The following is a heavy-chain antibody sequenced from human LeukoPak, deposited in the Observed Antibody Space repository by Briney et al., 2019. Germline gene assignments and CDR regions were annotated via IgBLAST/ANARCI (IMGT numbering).Heavy chain of an antibody. CDR3: ARGYYYGSGLFDY. J-gene: IGHJ4*02. V-gene: IGHV4-34*01. CDR1: GGSFSGYY. CDR2: INHSGST. D-gene: IGHD3-10*01. Sequence: SETLSLTCAVYGGSFSGYYWSWIRQPPGKGLEWIGEINHSGSTNYNPSLKSRVTISVDTSKNQFSLKLSSVTAADTAVYYCARGYYYGSGLFDYWGQGTLVTVSS.